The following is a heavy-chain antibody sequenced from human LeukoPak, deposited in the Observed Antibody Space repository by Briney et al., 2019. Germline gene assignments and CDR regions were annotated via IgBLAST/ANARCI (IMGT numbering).Heavy chain of an antibody. CDR1: GGSISSGSYY. J-gene: IGHJ3*02. Sequence: PSETLSLTCTVSGGSISSGSYYWSWIRQPDGKGLEWIGRIYTSGSTNYNPSLKSRVTISVDTSKNQFSLKLSSVTAADTAVYYCARTIAVAERGIAFDIWGQGTMVTVSS. V-gene: IGHV4-61*02. D-gene: IGHD6-19*01. CDR3: ARTIAVAERGIAFDI. CDR2: IYTSGST.